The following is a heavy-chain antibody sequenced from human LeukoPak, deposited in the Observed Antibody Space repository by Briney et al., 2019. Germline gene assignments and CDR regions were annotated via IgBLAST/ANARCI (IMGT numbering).Heavy chain of an antibody. CDR1: GGSISSGGYY. J-gene: IGHJ3*02. Sequence: SETLSLTCTVSGGSISSGGYYWSWIRQHPGKGLEWIGYIYYSGSTYYNPSLKSRVTISVDTSKNQFSLKLSSVTAADTAVYYCARAPAYCGGDCPGAFDIWGQGIMVTVSS. CDR3: ARAPAYCGGDCPGAFDI. D-gene: IGHD2-21*02. CDR2: IYYSGST. V-gene: IGHV4-31*03.